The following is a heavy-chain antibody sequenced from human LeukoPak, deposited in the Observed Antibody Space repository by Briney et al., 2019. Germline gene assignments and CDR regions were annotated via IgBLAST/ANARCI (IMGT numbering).Heavy chain of an antibody. CDR3: ARGGRGWLQFSKLYFDY. D-gene: IGHD5-24*01. CDR1: GGSISSYY. Sequence: SETLSLTCTVSGGSISSYYWSWIRQPPGKGLEWIGYIYYSGSTSYNPSLKSRVTISVDTSKNQFSLKLSSVTAADTAVYYCARGGRGWLQFSKLYFDYWGQGTLVTVSS. CDR2: IYYSGST. V-gene: IGHV4-59*01. J-gene: IGHJ4*02.